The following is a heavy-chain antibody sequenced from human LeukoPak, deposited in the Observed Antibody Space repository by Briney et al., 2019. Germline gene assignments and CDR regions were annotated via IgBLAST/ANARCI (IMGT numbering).Heavy chain of an antibody. V-gene: IGHV1-69*13. CDR2: IIPIFGTA. Sequence: SVKVPCKASGGTFRSYAISWVRQAPGQGLEWMGGIIPIFGTANYAQKFQGRVTITADESTSTAYMELSSLRSEDTAVYYCARDQGYRYGYGDFDYWGQGTLVTVSS. CDR1: GGTFRSYA. J-gene: IGHJ4*02. CDR3: ARDQGYRYGYGDFDY. D-gene: IGHD5-18*01.